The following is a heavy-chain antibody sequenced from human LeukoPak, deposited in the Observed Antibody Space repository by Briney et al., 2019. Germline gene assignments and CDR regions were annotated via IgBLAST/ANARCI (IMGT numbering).Heavy chain of an antibody. V-gene: IGHV3-48*04. Sequence: GGSLRLSCAASGFTFSSYSMNWVRQAPGKGLEWVSYISSSSSTIYYADSVKGRFTISRDNAKNSLYLQMNSLRAEDTAVYYCARVSGGSRLDYWGQGTLVTVSP. CDR1: GFTFSSYS. CDR3: ARVSGGSRLDY. CDR2: ISSSSSTI. J-gene: IGHJ4*02. D-gene: IGHD1-26*01.